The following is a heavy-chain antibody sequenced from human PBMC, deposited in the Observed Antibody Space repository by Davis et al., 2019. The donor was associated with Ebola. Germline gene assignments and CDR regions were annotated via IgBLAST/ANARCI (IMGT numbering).Heavy chain of an antibody. Sequence: GESLKISCAASGFTVSSNYMSWVRQAPGKGLEWVSVIYSGGSTYYADSVKGRFTISRDNSKNTLYLQMNSLRAEDTAVYYCAKDSVGATPYFDYWGQGTLVTVSS. CDR3: AKDSVGATPYFDY. CDR1: GFTVSSNY. J-gene: IGHJ4*02. V-gene: IGHV3-53*05. CDR2: IYSGGST. D-gene: IGHD1-26*01.